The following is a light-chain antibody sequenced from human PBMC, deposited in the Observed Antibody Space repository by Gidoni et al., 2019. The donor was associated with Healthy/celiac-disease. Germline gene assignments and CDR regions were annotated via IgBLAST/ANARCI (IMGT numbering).Light chain of an antibody. J-gene: IGKJ1*01. CDR2: LGS. CDR1: QSLLHSNGYNY. Sequence: DIVMTQSPLSLPVTPGEPASISFRSSQSLLHSNGYNYLDWYLQKPGQSPQLLIYLGSNRAAGVPDRCSGSGSGADFTMKISRVEDEDVGVYYCMQARQTPRTFGQGTKVEIK. V-gene: IGKV2-28*01. CDR3: MQARQTPRT.